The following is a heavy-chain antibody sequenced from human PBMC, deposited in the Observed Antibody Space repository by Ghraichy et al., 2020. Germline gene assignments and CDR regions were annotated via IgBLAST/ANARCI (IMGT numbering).Heavy chain of an antibody. D-gene: IGHD5-24*01. Sequence: SETLSLTCTVSGGSISSSSYYWGWIRQPPGKGLEWIGSIYYSGSTYYNPSLKSRVTISVDTSKNQFSLKLSSVTAAATAVYYCARQGNGRDGYNYFFDYWGQGTLVTVSS. V-gene: IGHV4-39*01. J-gene: IGHJ4*02. CDR2: IYYSGST. CDR3: ARQGNGRDGYNYFFDY. CDR1: GGSISSSSYY.